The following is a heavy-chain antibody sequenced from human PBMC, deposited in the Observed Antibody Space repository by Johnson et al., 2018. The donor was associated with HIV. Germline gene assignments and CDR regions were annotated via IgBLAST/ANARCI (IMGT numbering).Heavy chain of an antibody. D-gene: IGHD3-10*01. J-gene: IGHJ3*02. V-gene: IGHV3-11*01. CDR1: GFTLSDYY. CDR3: ARGPTRFAAFDI. CDR2: ISSSGSLT. Sequence: VQLVESGGGLVKPGGSLRLSCAASGFTLSDYYMSWIRQAPGKGLEWLSYISSSGSLTYYAESVAGRFTISRDSAKNSLYLQMNSLRAEDTAVYYCARGPTRFAAFDIWGQGTMVTVST.